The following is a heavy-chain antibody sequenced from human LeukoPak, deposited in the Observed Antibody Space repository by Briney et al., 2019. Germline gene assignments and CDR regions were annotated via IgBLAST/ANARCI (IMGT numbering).Heavy chain of an antibody. CDR1: GFTFSTYA. Sequence: GGSLRLSCAASGFTFSTYAMNWVRQAPGKGLEWVANIKQDGSEKYYVDSVKGRFTISRDNAKNSLYLQMNSLRAEDTAVYYCARVGATVVTPVDYWGQGTLVTVSS. V-gene: IGHV3-7*01. D-gene: IGHD4-23*01. J-gene: IGHJ4*02. CDR2: IKQDGSEK. CDR3: ARVGATVVTPVDY.